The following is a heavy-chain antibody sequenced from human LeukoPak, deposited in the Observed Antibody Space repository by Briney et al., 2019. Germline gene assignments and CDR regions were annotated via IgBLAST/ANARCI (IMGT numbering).Heavy chain of an antibody. CDR2: IYYSGST. CDR3: ARGYSDILTGYYPDYWYFDL. J-gene: IGHJ2*01. CDR1: GGSISSYY. V-gene: IGHV4-59*01. Sequence: PSETLSLTCTVSGGSISSYYWSWIRQPPGKGLEWIGYIYYSGSTNYNPSLKSRVTISVDTSKNQFSLKLSSVTAADTAVYYCARGYSDILTGYYPDYWYFDLWGRGTLVTVSS. D-gene: IGHD3-9*01.